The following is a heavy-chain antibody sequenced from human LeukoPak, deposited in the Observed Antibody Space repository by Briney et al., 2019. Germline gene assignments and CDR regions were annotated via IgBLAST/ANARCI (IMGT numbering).Heavy chain of an antibody. Sequence: PSETLSLTCTVSGNSISSGDYYWSWIRQPAGKGLEWIGSIYYSGTTHYNPSLESRVTISVDTSKNQFSLKLASVTAADTAIYYCAKGAGGFSYYNWFDPWGQGTLVTVSS. J-gene: IGHJ5*02. CDR3: AKGAGGFSYYNWFDP. CDR2: IYYSGTT. V-gene: IGHV4-39*07. CDR1: GNSISSGDYY. D-gene: IGHD5-18*01.